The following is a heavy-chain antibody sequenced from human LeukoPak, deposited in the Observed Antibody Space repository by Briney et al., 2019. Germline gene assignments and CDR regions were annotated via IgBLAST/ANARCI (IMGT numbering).Heavy chain of an antibody. CDR2: IYYSGST. J-gene: IGHJ4*02. CDR1: GGSISSYY. Sequence: PSEALSLTCTVSGGSISSYYWSWIRQPPGKGLEWIGYIYYSGSTNYNPSLKSRVTISVDTSKNQFSLKLSSVTAADTAVYYCARALTVLGEFFGYWGQGTLVTVSS. CDR3: ARALTVLGEFFGY. V-gene: IGHV4-59*01. D-gene: IGHD3-10*01.